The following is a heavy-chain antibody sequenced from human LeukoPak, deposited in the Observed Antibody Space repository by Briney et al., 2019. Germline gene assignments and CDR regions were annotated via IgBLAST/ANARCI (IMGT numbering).Heavy chain of an antibody. J-gene: IGHJ6*03. CDR3: ARGVGAYYMDV. Sequence: SETLSLTCTVSGGSISSSSYYWGWIRQPPGKGLEWIGSIYYSGSTYYNPSLKSRVTISVDTSKNQFSLKLSSVTAADTAVYYCARGVGAYYMDVWGKGTTVTISS. D-gene: IGHD1-26*01. CDR1: GGSISSSSYY. CDR2: IYYSGST. V-gene: IGHV4-39*07.